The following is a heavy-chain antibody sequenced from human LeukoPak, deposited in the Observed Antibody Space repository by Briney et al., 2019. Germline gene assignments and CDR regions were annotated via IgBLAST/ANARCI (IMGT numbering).Heavy chain of an antibody. J-gene: IGHJ4*02. CDR1: GYSFTSYW. CDR2: IYPGDSDT. CDR3: ARAAQPTYYYDSSGYHFDY. Sequence: GESLKISCKGSGYSFTSYWIGWVRQMPGKGLEWRGIIYPGDSDTRYSPSFQGQVTISADKSISTAYLQWSSLKASDTAMYYCARAAQPTYYYDSSGYHFDYWGQGTLVTVSS. V-gene: IGHV5-51*01. D-gene: IGHD3-22*01.